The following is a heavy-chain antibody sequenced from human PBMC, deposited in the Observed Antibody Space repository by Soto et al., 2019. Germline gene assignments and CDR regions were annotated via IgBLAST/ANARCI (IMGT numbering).Heavy chain of an antibody. V-gene: IGHV3-11*06. CDR2: ISRNSRYT. Sequence: QVQLVESGGGLVKPGGSLRLSCAASGFTFSDYFMAWIRQAPGKGLEWIAYISRNSRYTNFADSVRGRFTISRDNAKNSLYLQMNDLSAEDTAVDYCATNYQEPSDEAFDVWGQGTMVTVSS. J-gene: IGHJ3*01. D-gene: IGHD2-2*01. CDR1: GFTFSDYF. CDR3: ATNYQEPSDEAFDV.